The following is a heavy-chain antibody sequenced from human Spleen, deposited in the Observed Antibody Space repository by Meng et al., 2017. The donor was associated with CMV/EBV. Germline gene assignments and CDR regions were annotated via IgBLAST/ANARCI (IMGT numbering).Heavy chain of an antibody. Sequence: GGSLRLSCKGSGNSFTSYWIAWVRQMPGKGLEWMGIIYPGDSDTKYSPSFQGQVTISADKSISTAYLQWSSLKASDTAMYYCARRVSGSYSWGYWGQGTLVTVSS. CDR3: ARRVSGSYSWGY. CDR1: GNSFTSYW. CDR2: IYPGDSDT. D-gene: IGHD3-10*01. V-gene: IGHV5-51*01. J-gene: IGHJ4*02.